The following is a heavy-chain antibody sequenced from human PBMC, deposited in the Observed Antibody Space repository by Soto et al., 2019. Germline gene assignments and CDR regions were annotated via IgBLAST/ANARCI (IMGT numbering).Heavy chain of an antibody. CDR1: GGSFSGYY. D-gene: IGHD1-26*01. CDR2: INHSGST. V-gene: IGHV4-34*01. Sequence: SETLSLTCAVYGGSFSGYYWSWIRQPPGKGLEWIGEINHSGSTNYNPSLKSRVTISVDTSKNQFSLKLSSVTAEDTAVYYCAKDRQGSYFDYWGQGTLVTVSS. CDR3: AKDRQGSYFDY. J-gene: IGHJ4*02.